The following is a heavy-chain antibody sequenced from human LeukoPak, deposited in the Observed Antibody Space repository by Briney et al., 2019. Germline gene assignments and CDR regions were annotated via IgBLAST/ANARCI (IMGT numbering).Heavy chain of an antibody. J-gene: IGHJ3*02. CDR1: GGTFSSYA. Sequence: SVKVSCKASGGTFSSYAISWVRQAPGQGLEWMGGIIPIFGTANYAQKFQGRVTITADESTSTAYMELSSLRSEDTAVYYCATVPTDYDILTGRNAFDIWGQGTMVTVSS. D-gene: IGHD3-9*01. V-gene: IGHV1-69*13. CDR3: ATVPTDYDILTGRNAFDI. CDR2: IIPIFGTA.